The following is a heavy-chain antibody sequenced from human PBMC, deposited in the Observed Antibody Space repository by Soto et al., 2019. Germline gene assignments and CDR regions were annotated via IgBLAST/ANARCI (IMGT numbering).Heavy chain of an antibody. CDR2: IARRGTT. J-gene: IGHJ5*02. Sequence: QVQPQQWGAGLLRPSETLSLACTLYGGSLSDHSWSWIRQSPGGELEWSGEIARRGTTTYRPSFNSLVTIAFVSWNHALSLRVRPVTATDTALLACARQRLSMILGGLAPWGQGTQVGVSS. CDR3: ARQRLSMILGGLAP. V-gene: IGHV4-34*02. D-gene: IGHD3-16*01. CDR1: GGSLSDHS.